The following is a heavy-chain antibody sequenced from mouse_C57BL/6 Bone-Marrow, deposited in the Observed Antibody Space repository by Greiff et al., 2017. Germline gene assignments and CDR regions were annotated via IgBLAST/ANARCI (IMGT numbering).Heavy chain of an antibody. CDR1: GYAFTNYL. CDR2: INPGSGGT. CDR3: AGGIAY. J-gene: IGHJ3*01. V-gene: IGHV1-54*01. Sequence: VQLQQSGAELVRPGTSVKVSCKASGYAFTNYLIEWVKQRPGQGLEWIGVINPGSGGTNYNEKFKGKATLTADTSSSTAYMQLSSLTSEGSAVYFCAGGIAYWGQGTLVTVSA.